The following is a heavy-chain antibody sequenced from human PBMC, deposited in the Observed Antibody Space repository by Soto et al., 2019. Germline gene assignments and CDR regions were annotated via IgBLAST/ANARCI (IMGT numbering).Heavy chain of an antibody. V-gene: IGHV3-33*01. D-gene: IGHD6-19*01. CDR1: GFTFSSYG. CDR3: AREGIAVAAKFDY. CDR2: IWYDGSNK. Sequence: QVQLEESGGGVVQPGRSLRLSCAASGFTFSSYGMHWVRQAPGKGLEWVAVIWYDGSNKYYADSVKGRFTISRDNSKNTLYLQMNSLRAEDTAVYYCAREGIAVAAKFDYWGQGTLVTVSS. J-gene: IGHJ4*02.